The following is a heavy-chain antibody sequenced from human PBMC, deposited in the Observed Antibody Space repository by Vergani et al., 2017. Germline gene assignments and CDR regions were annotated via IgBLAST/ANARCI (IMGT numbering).Heavy chain of an antibody. CDR2: IYHSGST. CDR3: ARGRWDAFDI. D-gene: IGHD4-23*01. V-gene: IGHV4-59*01. CDR1: GDSISSYY. J-gene: IGHJ3*02. Sequence: QVQLQESGPGLVKPSQTLSLTCSVSGDSISSYYWSWIRQPPGKGLEWIGYIYHSGSTNYNLSLKSRVTISVDTSKKQFSLKLSSVTAADTAVYYCARGRWDAFDIWGQGTMVTVSS.